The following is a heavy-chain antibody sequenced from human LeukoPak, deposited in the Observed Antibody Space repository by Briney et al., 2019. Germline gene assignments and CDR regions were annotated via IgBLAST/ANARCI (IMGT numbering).Heavy chain of an antibody. CDR1: GFTFSSYG. J-gene: IGHJ6*03. Sequence: PGGSLRLSCAASGFTFSSYGMSWVRQAPGKGLEWVSAISGSGGSTYYADSVKGRFTISRDNSKNTLYLQMNILRAEDTAVYYCARSDGYYYYYMDVWGKGTTVTISS. CDR2: ISGSGGST. CDR3: ARSDGYYYYYMDV. V-gene: IGHV3-23*01.